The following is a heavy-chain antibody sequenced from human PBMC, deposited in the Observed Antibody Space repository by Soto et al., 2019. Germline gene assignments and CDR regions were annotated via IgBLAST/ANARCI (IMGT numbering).Heavy chain of an antibody. V-gene: IGHV3-23*01. J-gene: IGHJ4*02. D-gene: IGHD3-9*01. CDR3: AKGVLRYFDWLLNY. CDR2: ISGSGGST. CDR1: GFTFSSYA. Sequence: PGGSLRLSCAASGFTFSSYAMGWVRQAPGKGLEWVSAISGSGGSTYYADSVKGRFTISRDNSKNTLYLQMNSLRAEDTAVYYCAKGVLRYFDWLLNYWGQGTLVTVSS.